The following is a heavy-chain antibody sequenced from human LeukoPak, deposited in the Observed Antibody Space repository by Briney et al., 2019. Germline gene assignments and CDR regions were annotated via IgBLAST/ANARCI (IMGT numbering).Heavy chain of an antibody. J-gene: IGHJ6*02. CDR3: AKDQGWELLLYHYYGMDV. CDR1: EFTFSSYG. D-gene: IGHD1-26*01. V-gene: IGHV3-30*18. CDR2: ISYDGSNK. Sequence: GRSLRLSCAASEFTFSSYGMHWVRQAPGKGLEWVAVISYDGSNKYYADSVKGRFTISRDNSKITLYLQMSSLRAEDTAVYYCAKDQGWELLLYHYYGMDVWGQGTTVTVSS.